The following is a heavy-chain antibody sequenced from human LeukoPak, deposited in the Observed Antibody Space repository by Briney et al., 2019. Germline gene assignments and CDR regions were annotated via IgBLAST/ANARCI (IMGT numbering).Heavy chain of an antibody. CDR1: GITFSSHA. D-gene: IGHD6-19*01. CDR2: IRGNGATT. V-gene: IGHV3-23*01. CDR3: AKAYHDSGCLIDY. Sequence: PGGSLRLSCAAPGITFSSHAMTWVRQAPGKGLEWVAAIRGNGATTDYADSVKGRFTISRDNSKSTLYLQMNSLRAEDTAVYYCAKAYHDSGCLIDYWGQGTLVTVSS. J-gene: IGHJ4*02.